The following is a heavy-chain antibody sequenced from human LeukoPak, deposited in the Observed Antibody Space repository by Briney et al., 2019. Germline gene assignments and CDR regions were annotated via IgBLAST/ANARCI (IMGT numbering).Heavy chain of an antibody. Sequence: GGSLRLSCVVSGLTVSSNYMSWVRRAPGKGLEWVSVLYSGGNTNYADSVKGRFTISRDNSKNTVYLQMNSLRSEDTAVYYCARVRFLEWFSFDYWGRGTLVTVSS. V-gene: IGHV3-66*01. CDR2: LYSGGNT. CDR3: ARVRFLEWFSFDY. J-gene: IGHJ4*02. CDR1: GLTVSSNY. D-gene: IGHD3-3*01.